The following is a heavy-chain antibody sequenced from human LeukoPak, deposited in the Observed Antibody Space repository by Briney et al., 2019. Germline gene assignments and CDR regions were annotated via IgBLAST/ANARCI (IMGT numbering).Heavy chain of an antibody. CDR1: GFTFSSYG. J-gene: IGHJ4*02. V-gene: IGHV3-30*18. CDR3: AKDWDLTSYYFDY. CDR2: ISYDGSNK. D-gene: IGHD3-9*01. Sequence: PGRSLRPSCAASGFTFSSYGMHWVRQAPGKGLEWVAIISYDGSNKFYADSVKGRFTISRDNPKNTLYLQMNSLRVEDTAVYYCAKDWDLTSYYFDYWGQGTLVTVSS.